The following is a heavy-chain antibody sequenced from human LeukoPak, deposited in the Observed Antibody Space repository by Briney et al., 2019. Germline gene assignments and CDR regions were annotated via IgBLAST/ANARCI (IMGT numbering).Heavy chain of an antibody. CDR3: ARGGNRIFRWFDP. D-gene: IGHD1-14*01. V-gene: IGHV4-34*01. J-gene: IGHJ5*02. CDR1: GGSFSGYY. Sequence: PSETLSLTCAVYGGSFSGYYWSWIRQPPGKGLEWIGEINHSGSTNYNPSLKSRVTISVDTSKNQFSLKLSSVTAADTAVYYYARGGNRIFRWFDPWGQGTLVTVSS. CDR2: INHSGST.